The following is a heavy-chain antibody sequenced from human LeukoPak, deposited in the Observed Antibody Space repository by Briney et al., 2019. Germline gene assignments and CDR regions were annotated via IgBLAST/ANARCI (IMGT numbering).Heavy chain of an antibody. CDR1: GYTFTGYY. D-gene: IGHD6-19*01. V-gene: IGHV1-2*06. J-gene: IGHJ4*02. CDR3: AREPPRWYSSGGY. CDR2: INPNSGGT. Sequence: ASVKVSCQVSGYTFTGYYMHWVRQAPGQGLEWMGRINPNSGGTNYAQKFQGRVTMNRDTSISTAYMALSRLRSDDTAVYYCAREPPRWYSSGGYWGQGTLVTVSS.